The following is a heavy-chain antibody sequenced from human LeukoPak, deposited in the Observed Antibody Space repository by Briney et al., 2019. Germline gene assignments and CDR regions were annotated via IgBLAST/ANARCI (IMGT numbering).Heavy chain of an antibody. CDR1: GLIFTNYW. V-gene: IGHV3-7*01. Sequence: GGSLRLSCAASGLIFTNYWMSWVRQAPGKELEWVANIKKDGSEMYYVDSVKGRFIISRDNAKKSLYLQMNSLRADDTAVYYCARQETTTYNGAFDIWGQGTMVTVSS. D-gene: IGHD1-1*01. J-gene: IGHJ3*02. CDR3: ARQETTTYNGAFDI. CDR2: IKKDGSEM.